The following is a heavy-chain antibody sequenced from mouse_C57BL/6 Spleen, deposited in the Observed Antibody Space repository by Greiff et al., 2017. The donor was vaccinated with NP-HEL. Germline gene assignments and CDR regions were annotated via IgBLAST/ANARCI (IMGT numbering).Heavy chain of an antibody. V-gene: IGHV5-9*01. CDR3: ARHVYGEGYFDV. CDR1: GFTFSSYT. D-gene: IGHD1-1*01. Sequence: VQLKESGGGLVKPGGSLKLSCAASGFTFSSYTMSWVRQTPEKRLEWVATISGGGGNTYYPDSVKGRFTISRDNAKNTLYLQMSSLRSEDTALYYCARHVYGEGYFDVWGTGTTVTVSS. J-gene: IGHJ1*03. CDR2: ISGGGGNT.